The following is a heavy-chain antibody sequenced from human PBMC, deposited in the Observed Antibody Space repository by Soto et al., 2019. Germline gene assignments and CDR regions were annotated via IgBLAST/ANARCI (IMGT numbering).Heavy chain of an antibody. CDR1: GFNVSSNY. CDR2: MYSGGST. V-gene: IGHV3-53*04. J-gene: IGHJ1*01. Sequence: ESGGGLVQPGGSLRLSCAASGFNVSSNYMSWVRQAPGKGLEWVSVMYSGGSTYYADSVKGRFTISRHNSKNTLYLQMNSLRGEDMAVYYCARGHDYSEHSTRLIAEYGQNWGQGTLVTVSS. CDR3: ARGHDYSEHSTRLIAEYGQN. D-gene: IGHD4-4*01.